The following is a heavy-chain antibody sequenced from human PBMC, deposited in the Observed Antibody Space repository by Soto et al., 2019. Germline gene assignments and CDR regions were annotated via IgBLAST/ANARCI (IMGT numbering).Heavy chain of an antibody. V-gene: IGHV3-23*01. CDR2: ISGSGGST. CDR3: AKGRGDSSGYYFYVFDY. Sequence: GSLRLSCAASGFTFSSYAMSWVRQAPGKGLEWVSAISGSGGSTYYADSVKGRFTISRDNSKNTLYLQMNSLRAEDTAVYYCAKGRGDSSGYYFYVFDYWGQGTLVTVSS. D-gene: IGHD3-22*01. J-gene: IGHJ4*02. CDR1: GFTFSSYA.